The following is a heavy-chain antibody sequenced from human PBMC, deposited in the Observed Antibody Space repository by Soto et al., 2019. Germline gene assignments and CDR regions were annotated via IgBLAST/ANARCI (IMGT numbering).Heavy chain of an antibody. CDR3: ATGPGQQLIYYFDY. CDR2: ISCSGGST. CDR1: GFTFSSYA. Sequence: EVQLLESGGGLVQPGGSLRLSCAASGFTFSSYAMSWVRQAPGKGLEWVSAISCSGGSTYYADSVKGRFTISRDNSKNTLYLQMNRLRAEDTAVYYCATGPGQQLIYYFDYWGQGTLVTVSS. V-gene: IGHV3-23*01. J-gene: IGHJ4*02. D-gene: IGHD6-13*01.